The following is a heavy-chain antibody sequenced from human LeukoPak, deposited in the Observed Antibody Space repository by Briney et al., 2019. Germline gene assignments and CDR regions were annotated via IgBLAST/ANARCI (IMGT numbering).Heavy chain of an antibody. J-gene: IGHJ3*02. Sequence: SETLSLTCTVSGASMMSYYWNWIRQPPGKGPEWIGYIYYSVSTNYNYSLKSRVTISQDTSKKQISLKLNSVTAADTAVYYCARVALRGVLDIWGQGTMVTVSS. D-gene: IGHD3-10*01. CDR3: ARVALRGVLDI. V-gene: IGHV4-59*01. CDR2: IYYSVST. CDR1: GASMMSYY.